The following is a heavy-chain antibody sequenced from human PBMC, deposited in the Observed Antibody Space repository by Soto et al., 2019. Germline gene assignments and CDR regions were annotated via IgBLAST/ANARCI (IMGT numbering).Heavy chain of an antibody. CDR2: IYYTGST. J-gene: IGHJ4*01. Sequence: SETLSLTCTVSGISINTYYWTWIRQSPGKGLEWIGYIYYTGSTNYNPSLKSRVTMSVDKSKNQFSLKLFSVTAADTAVYYCARDDGGPYDHWGPGILVNVSS. CDR1: GISINTYY. D-gene: IGHD2-15*01. V-gene: IGHV4-59*01. CDR3: ARDDGGPYDH.